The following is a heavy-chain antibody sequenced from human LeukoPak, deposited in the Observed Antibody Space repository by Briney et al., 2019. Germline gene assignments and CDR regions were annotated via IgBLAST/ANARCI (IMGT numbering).Heavy chain of an antibody. CDR1: GFTFSSYG. D-gene: IGHD3-10*01. Sequence: GGSLRLSCAASGFTFSSYGMHWVRQAPGKGLEWVAVIWYDGGNKYYADSVKGRFTISRDNSKNTLYLQMNSLRAEDTAVYYCARDQLLWFGNDYWGQGTLVTVSS. CDR3: ARDQLLWFGNDY. V-gene: IGHV3-33*01. J-gene: IGHJ4*02. CDR2: IWYDGGNK.